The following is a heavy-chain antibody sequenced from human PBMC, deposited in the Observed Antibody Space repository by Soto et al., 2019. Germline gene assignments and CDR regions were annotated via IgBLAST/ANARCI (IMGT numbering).Heavy chain of an antibody. CDR1: GFTFSSYS. J-gene: IGHJ4*02. CDR2: ISYDGSNK. CDR3: AKDRFLDYSNYVGAFDY. D-gene: IGHD4-4*01. Sequence: QVQLVESGGGVVQPGRSLRLSCAASGFTFSSYSMHWVRQAPGKGLEWVAVISYDGSNKYYADSVKGRFTISRDNSKNTLYLQMNSLRAEDTAVYYCAKDRFLDYSNYVGAFDYWGQGTLVTVSS. V-gene: IGHV3-30*18.